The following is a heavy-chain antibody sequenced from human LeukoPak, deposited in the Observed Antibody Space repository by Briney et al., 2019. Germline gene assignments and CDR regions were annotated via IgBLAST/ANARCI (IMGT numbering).Heavy chain of an antibody. D-gene: IGHD6-19*01. CDR1: GFTFSTYG. Sequence: GGSLRLSCAASGFTFSTYGMTWVRQAPGKGLEWVSSISSSSSYIYYAASVKGRFTISRDNSKNTLYLQMNSLRAEDTAVYYCAKDSAVGRHFDYWGQGTLVTVSS. CDR3: AKDSAVGRHFDY. CDR2: ISSSSSYI. J-gene: IGHJ4*02. V-gene: IGHV3-21*01.